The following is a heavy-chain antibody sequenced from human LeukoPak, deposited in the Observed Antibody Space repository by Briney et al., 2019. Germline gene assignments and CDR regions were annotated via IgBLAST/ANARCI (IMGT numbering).Heavy chain of an antibody. J-gene: IGHJ1*01. CDR1: GYTFTSYD. CDR2: ISASNGNT. V-gene: IGHV1-18*01. CDR3: ARDNGYSYASVEYFHH. Sequence: ASVKVSCKASGYTFTSYDISWVRRAPGQGLEWMGWISASNGNTNYAQILQGRVTLTTDTSTSTAYMELRSLTSDDTAVYYCARDNGYSYASVEYFHHWGQGTLVTVSS. D-gene: IGHD5-18*01.